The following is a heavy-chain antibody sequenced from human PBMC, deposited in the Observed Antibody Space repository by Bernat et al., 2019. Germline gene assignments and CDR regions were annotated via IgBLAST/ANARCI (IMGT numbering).Heavy chain of an antibody. CDR1: GFTFRSYA. CDR3: ARRWPADTLDY. V-gene: IGHV3-30-3*01. Sequence: QVQLVESGGGVVQPGRSLRLSCAASGFTFRSYAMHWVRQAPGKGRGWVEVISYDGSNKYYADSVKGRFTISRDNSKNTLYLQMNSLRAEDTVVYYCARRWPADTLDYWGQGTLVTVSS. J-gene: IGHJ4*02. CDR2: ISYDGSNK. D-gene: IGHD5-18*01.